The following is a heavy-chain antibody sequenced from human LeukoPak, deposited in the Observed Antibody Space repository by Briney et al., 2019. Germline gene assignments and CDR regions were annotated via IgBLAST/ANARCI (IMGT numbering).Heavy chain of an antibody. CDR1: GFTFSSYA. D-gene: IGHD1-7*01. CDR3: AKDLHSWNSTPDY. Sequence: PGGSLRLSCEASGFTFSSYAMSWVRQAPGKGLEWVSTISGSGGNTYYADSVKGRFTISRDNSKDTLYLQMNSLRAEDTAVYYCAKDLHSWNSTPDYWGQGTLVTVSS. V-gene: IGHV3-23*01. J-gene: IGHJ4*02. CDR2: ISGSGGNT.